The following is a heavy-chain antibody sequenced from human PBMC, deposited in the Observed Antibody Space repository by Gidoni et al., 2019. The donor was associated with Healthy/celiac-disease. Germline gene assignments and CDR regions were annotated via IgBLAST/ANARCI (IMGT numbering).Heavy chain of an antibody. J-gene: IGHJ4*02. CDR1: GFTFSSYA. D-gene: IGHD4-17*01. Sequence: QVQLEESGGGVVQPGRSLRLSCAASGFTFSSYAMHWVRQAPGKVLEWVAVISYDGSNKYYADSVKGRFTISRDNSKNTLYLQMNSLRAEDTAVYYCARASNDYGDYWGDYWGQGTLVTVSS. CDR2: ISYDGSNK. V-gene: IGHV3-30*04. CDR3: ARASNDYGDYWGDY.